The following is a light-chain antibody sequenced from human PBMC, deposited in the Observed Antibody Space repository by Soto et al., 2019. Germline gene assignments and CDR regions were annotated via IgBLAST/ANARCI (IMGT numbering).Light chain of an antibody. J-gene: IGLJ1*01. Sequence: QSALTQPASLPGFLGRSITISSTGTTVDFGGYYYVSWYQHHPGKAPKLMIYQVSNRPSGVSNRFSGSKSGNTASLTISGLQAEDEADYYCSSYTSSNTFYVFGTGTKVTVL. CDR2: QVS. V-gene: IGLV2-14*01. CDR3: SSYTSSNTFYV. CDR1: TVDFGGYYY.